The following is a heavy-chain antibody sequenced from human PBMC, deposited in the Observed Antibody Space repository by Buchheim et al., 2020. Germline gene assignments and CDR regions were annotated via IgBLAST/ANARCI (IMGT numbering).Heavy chain of an antibody. Sequence: EVQLLESGGGLVQPGGSLTLSCGASGFIFSSFAMSWVRQAPGKGLEWVSYISSSSSTIYYADSVKGRFTISRDNAKNSLYLQMNSLRAEDTAVYYCARVSGGSLQPWGQGTL. J-gene: IGHJ5*02. D-gene: IGHD2-15*01. CDR3: ARVSGGSLQP. CDR1: GFIFSSFA. V-gene: IGHV3-48*01. CDR2: ISSSSSTI.